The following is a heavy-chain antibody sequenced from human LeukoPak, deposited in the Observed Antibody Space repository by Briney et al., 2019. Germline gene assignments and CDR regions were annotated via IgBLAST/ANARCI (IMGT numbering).Heavy chain of an antibody. J-gene: IGHJ4*02. V-gene: IGHV3-48*01. CDR2: IRSSGSPI. D-gene: IGHD1-26*01. CDR1: GFTFSSYS. Sequence: GGSLRLSCAASGFTFSSYSMNWVRQAPGKGLEWVAYIRSSGSPIYYADSVKGRFTISRDNAEISVYLQMNSLRAEDTAVYYCARDPHSLDYWGQGTLVTVSS. CDR3: ARDPHSLDY.